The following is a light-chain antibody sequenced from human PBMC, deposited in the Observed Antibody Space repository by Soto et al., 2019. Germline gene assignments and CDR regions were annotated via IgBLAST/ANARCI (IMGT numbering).Light chain of an antibody. J-gene: IGKJ4*02. CDR3: QQLYSFPLT. CDR1: QDISKY. V-gene: IGKV1-9*01. CDR2: ATS. Sequence: GDRVTITCRASQDISKYLAWYLQKPGEAPKFLIYATSTLESGVPSRFSGSGSGTEFTLTISSLQPEDFATYYCQQLYSFPLTFGGGTKVDIK.